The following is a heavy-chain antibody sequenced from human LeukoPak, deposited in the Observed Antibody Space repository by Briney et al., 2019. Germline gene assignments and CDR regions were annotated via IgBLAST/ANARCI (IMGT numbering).Heavy chain of an antibody. CDR3: AKDRDGYNLSFRFDY. V-gene: IGHV3-30*02. Sequence: PGGSLRLSCAASGFTFSSYGMHWVRQAPGKGLEWVAFIRYDGSNKYYADSVKGRFTISRDNSKNTLYLQMNSLRAEDTAVYYCAKDRDGYNLSFRFDYWGQGTLVTVSS. J-gene: IGHJ4*02. CDR2: IRYDGSNK. D-gene: IGHD5-24*01. CDR1: GFTFSSYG.